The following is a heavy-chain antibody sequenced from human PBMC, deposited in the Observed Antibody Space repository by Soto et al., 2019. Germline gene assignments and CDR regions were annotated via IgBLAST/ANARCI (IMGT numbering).Heavy chain of an antibody. Sequence: EVQLVESGGGLVQPGGSLRLSCAASGFTFSSYWMHWVRQAPGKGLVWVSRINSDGSSTSYADSVKGRFTISRDNAKNTLYLQMNSLRAEDTAVYYCARDTYDFWSGKGYYMDVWGKGTTVTVSS. D-gene: IGHD3-3*01. V-gene: IGHV3-74*01. CDR2: INSDGSST. J-gene: IGHJ6*03. CDR3: ARDTYDFWSGKGYYMDV. CDR1: GFTFSSYW.